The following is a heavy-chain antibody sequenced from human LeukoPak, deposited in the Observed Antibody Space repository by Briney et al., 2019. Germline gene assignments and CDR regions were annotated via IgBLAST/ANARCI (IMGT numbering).Heavy chain of an antibody. V-gene: IGHV1-69*01. D-gene: IGHD4-23*01. Sequence: GASVKVSCKASGGTFSSYAISWVRQAPGQGLEWMGGIIPIFGTANYAQKFQGRVTITADESTSTAYMELSSLRSEDTAVYYCARQGYGGNWSIDYWGQGTLVTVSS. CDR2: IIPIFGTA. J-gene: IGHJ4*02. CDR1: GGTFSSYA. CDR3: ARQGYGGNWSIDY.